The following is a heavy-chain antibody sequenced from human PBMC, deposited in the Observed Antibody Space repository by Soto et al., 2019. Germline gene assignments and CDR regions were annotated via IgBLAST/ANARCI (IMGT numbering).Heavy chain of an antibody. V-gene: IGHV1-2*02. Sequence: QVQLVQSGAEVKKPGASVKVSCKVSGYTFTGNYMHWMRQAPGQGPEWMGWINPRNGDTDYAQKFRGGVTIPRKTSIRPAYRDRSSLTSDDPAIYFCGRGGGGDVVTPPRFVFDYGGQGTLLTVSS. CDR2: INPRNGDT. CDR3: GRGGGGDVVTPPRFVFDY. J-gene: IGHJ4*02. CDR1: GYTFTGNY. D-gene: IGHD2-21*02.